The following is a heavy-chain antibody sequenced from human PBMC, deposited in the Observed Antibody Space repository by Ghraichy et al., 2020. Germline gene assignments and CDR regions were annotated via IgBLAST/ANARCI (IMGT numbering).Heavy chain of an antibody. CDR1: GGSISYYS. CDR2: IYYSGST. J-gene: IGHJ4*02. Sequence: SETLSLTCTVSGGSISYYSWTWIRQPPGKGLEWIGYIYYSGSTNYNPSLKSRVTISVDTSKNQFSLKLTSVTATDTAVYYCARLPHGSQGELLSFDYWGQGTLVTVSS. V-gene: IGHV4-59*08. D-gene: IGHD1-26*01. CDR3: ARLPHGSQGELLSFDY.